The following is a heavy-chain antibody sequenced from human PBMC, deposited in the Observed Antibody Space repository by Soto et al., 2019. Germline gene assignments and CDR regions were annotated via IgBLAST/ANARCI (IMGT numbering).Heavy chain of an antibody. V-gene: IGHV1-18*01. Sequence: GASVEVSSKASCVTFTSYCSSSGRQAPGQGLEWMGWISAYNGNTNYAQKLQGRVTMTTDTSTSTAYMELRSLRSDDTAVYYCARALPDSKGFDYWGQGTLVTVSS. CDR1: CVTFTSYC. CDR2: ISAYNGNT. J-gene: IGHJ4*02. D-gene: IGHD3-22*01. CDR3: ARALPDSKGFDY.